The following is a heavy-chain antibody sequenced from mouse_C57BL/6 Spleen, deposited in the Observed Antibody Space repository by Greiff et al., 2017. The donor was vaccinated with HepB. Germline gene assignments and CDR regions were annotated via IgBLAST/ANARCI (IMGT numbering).Heavy chain of an antibody. D-gene: IGHD1-1*01. J-gene: IGHJ2*01. CDR3: ARYDGSSYVY. V-gene: IGHV1-63*01. CDR2: IYPGGGYT. CDR1: GYTFTNYW. Sequence: QVQLKHSGAELVRPGTSVKMSCKASGYTFTNYWIGWAKQRPGHGLEWIGDIYPGGGYTNYNEKFKGKATLTADKSSSTAYMQFSSLTSEDSAIYYCARYDGSSYVYWGQGTTLTVSS.